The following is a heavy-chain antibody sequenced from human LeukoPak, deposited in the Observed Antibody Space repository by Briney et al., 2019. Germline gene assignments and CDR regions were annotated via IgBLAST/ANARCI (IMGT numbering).Heavy chain of an antibody. CDR3: TTGENHGRGWYTY. CDR1: GYTFTYYA. CDR2: IDTGNGNT. J-gene: IGHJ4*02. D-gene: IGHD6-19*01. V-gene: IGHV1-3*04. Sequence: GASVKVSCKTSGYTFTYYALHWVRQAPGQRLEWLGWIDTGNGNTKYSRKFQGRVTITRDTSASTAYMELSSLRSEDTAVYYCTTGENHGRGWYTYWGQGILVTVSS.